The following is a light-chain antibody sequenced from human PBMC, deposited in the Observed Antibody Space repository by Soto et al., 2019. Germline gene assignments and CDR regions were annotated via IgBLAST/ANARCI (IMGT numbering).Light chain of an antibody. Sequence: QSALTQPPSASESIGQSVTISCTGTSSDVGRYNYVSWYQQHPGKAPRVIIFEVTKRPSGVPDRFSGSKSGNTASLSVSGLRAEDEAYYYCTSYTGSDRLLIGGGTKLTVL. J-gene: IGLJ2*01. CDR2: EVT. CDR3: TSYTGSDRLL. V-gene: IGLV2-8*01. CDR1: SSDVGRYNY.